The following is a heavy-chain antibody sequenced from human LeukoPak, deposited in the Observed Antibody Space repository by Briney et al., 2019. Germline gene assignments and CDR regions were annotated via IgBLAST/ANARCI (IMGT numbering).Heavy chain of an antibody. J-gene: IGHJ4*02. CDR3: ARYCGGDCSLAFDY. CDR1: GGTFSSYA. V-gene: IGHV1-69*13. Sequence: ASVKVSCKASGGTFSSYAISWVRQAPGQGLEWMGGIIPIFGTANYAQKFQGRVTITADESTSTAYMELSSLRSEDTAVYYCARYCGGDCSLAFDYWGQGTLVTVSS. D-gene: IGHD2-21*01. CDR2: IIPIFGTA.